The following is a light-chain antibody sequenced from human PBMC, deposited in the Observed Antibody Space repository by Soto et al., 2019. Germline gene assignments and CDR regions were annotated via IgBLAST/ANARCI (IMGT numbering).Light chain of an antibody. CDR3: QRYNNWPLT. CDR2: DTS. V-gene: IGKV3-15*01. CDR1: RSIGST. Sequence: IVLIQTQATLSEPPGEGATLSCRASRSIGSTLAWYQHKPGQTPRLLIYDTSTRATGVPARFSGSRSGTEFTLTINSLQSEDFAVYYCQRYNNWPLTFGGGTKVDIK. J-gene: IGKJ4*01.